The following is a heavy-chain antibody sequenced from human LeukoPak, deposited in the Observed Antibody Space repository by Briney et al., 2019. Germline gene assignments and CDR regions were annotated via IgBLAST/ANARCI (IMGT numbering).Heavy chain of an antibody. Sequence: SVKVSCKASGGTFSSYAISWVRQAPGQGLEWMGGIIPIFGTANYAQKFQGRVTITADESTSTAYMELSSLRSEDTAVYYCARGTANKSRFDYWGQGTLVTVSS. J-gene: IGHJ4*02. CDR1: GGTFSSYA. CDR2: IIPIFGTA. V-gene: IGHV1-69*13. D-gene: IGHD2-8*02. CDR3: ARGTANKSRFDY.